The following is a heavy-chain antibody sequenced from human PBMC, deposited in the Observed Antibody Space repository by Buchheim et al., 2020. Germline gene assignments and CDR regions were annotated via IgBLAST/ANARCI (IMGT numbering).Heavy chain of an antibody. CDR1: GYTFASYY. D-gene: IGHD3-3*01. J-gene: IGHJ6*02. V-gene: IGHV1-69*01. CDR3: RLQAFGVIRYGMDV. Sequence: QVQLVQSGAEVKKPGDSVKVSCKASGYTFASYYMHWVRQAPGQGLEWMGGIIPIFGTANYAQKFQGRVTITADESTSTAYMELSSLRSEDTAVYYCRLQAFGVIRYGMDVWGQGTT. CDR2: IIPIFGTA.